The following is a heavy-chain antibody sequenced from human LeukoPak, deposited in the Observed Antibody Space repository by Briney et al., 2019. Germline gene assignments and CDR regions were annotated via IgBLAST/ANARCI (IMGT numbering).Heavy chain of an antibody. CDR1: GGSISSSSYY. D-gene: IGHD3-22*01. CDR3: ARPLDYYERGWFDP. V-gene: IGHV4-39*01. Sequence: SETLSLTCTVSGGSISSSSYYWGWIRQPPGKGLEWIGHIYYIGRANYTPPLKSGVTTSVHTTKTQFCLKRRSATAADTAVYYCARPLDYYERGWFDPWGQGTLVTVSS. J-gene: IGHJ5*02. CDR2: IYYIGRA.